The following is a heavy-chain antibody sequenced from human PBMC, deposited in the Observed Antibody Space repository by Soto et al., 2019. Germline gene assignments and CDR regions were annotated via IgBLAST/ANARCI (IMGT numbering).Heavy chain of an antibody. CDR3: AKMTSSGWHDPVFH. CDR2: ISGSSSNI. D-gene: IGHD6-19*01. Sequence: QVQLVESGGGLVKPRGSLRLSCVASGFSFSDYYMSWVRQAPGKGLEWISYISGSSSNIYYADSVKGRFTISRENAENSVFLQMYNLRAEDTARYYCAKMTSSGWHDPVFHWGQGTLVTVSS. J-gene: IGHJ4*02. CDR1: GFSFSDYY. V-gene: IGHV3-11*01.